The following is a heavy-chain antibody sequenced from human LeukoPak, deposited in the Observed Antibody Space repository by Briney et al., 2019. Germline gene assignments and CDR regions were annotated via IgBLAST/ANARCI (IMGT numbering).Heavy chain of an antibody. CDR3: ARHPSPNDALDI. V-gene: IGHV1-69*13. J-gene: IGHJ3*02. Sequence: ASVKVSCKASGGTFSSYVISWVRQAPGQGLEWMGGIIPIFGTANYAQKFQGRVTITADESTSTAYMELSSLRSEDTAVYYCARHPSPNDALDIWGQGTMVTVSS. CDR2: IIPIFGTA. CDR1: GGTFSSYV.